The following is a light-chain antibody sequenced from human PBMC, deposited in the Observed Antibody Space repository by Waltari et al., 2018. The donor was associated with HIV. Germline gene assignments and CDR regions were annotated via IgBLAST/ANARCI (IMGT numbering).Light chain of an antibody. CDR2: DAS. CDR1: QSFTTY. J-gene: IGKJ2*01. CDR3: QQRSNWPPGFT. Sequence: EIVLTQSPVTLSLSQGERATLSCRASQSFTTYLAWYQQKPGQAPSLLVYDASSRATGIPARFRGSGSGTDFTLTITSLEPDDFAVYYCQQRSNWPPGFTFGQGTKLEIK. V-gene: IGKV3-11*01.